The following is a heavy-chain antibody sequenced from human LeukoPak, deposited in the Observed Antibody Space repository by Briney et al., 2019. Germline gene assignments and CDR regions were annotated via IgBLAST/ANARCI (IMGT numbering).Heavy chain of an antibody. D-gene: IGHD6-6*01. CDR1: GGSISSSSYY. CDR2: IYYSGST. Sequence: SETLSLTCTVSGGSISSSSYYWGWIRQPPGKGLEWIGSIYYSGSTYYNPSLKSRVTISVDTSKNQFSLKLSSVTAADTAVYYCARQFGDLGRYSSSWEYYFDYWGQGTLVTVSS. CDR3: ARQFGDLGRYSSSWEYYFDY. V-gene: IGHV4-39*01. J-gene: IGHJ4*02.